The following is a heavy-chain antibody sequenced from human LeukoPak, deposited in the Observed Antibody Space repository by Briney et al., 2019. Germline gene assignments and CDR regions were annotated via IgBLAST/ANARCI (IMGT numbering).Heavy chain of an antibody. CDR3: ARGSLYFYGSGRPSRVFDV. V-gene: IGHV4-34*01. CDR2: INYNGGT. D-gene: IGHD3-10*01. J-gene: IGHJ3*01. CDR1: GGSFSGYY. Sequence: PSETLSLTCGVYGGSFSGYYWNWIRQAPGKGLEWIGEINYNGGTNYNPSLKSRVIISIDTSKNQFSLKLSSVTAADTTLYYCARGSLYFYGSGRPSRVFDVWSQGTMVTVSS.